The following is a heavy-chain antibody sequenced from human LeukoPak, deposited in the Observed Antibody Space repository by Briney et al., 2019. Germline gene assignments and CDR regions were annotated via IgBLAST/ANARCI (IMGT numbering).Heavy chain of an antibody. Sequence: GGSLRLSCAASGFTFDDYAMHWVRQAPGKGLEWVSGISWNSGSIGYADSVKGRFTISRDNAKNSLYLQMNSLRAEDTALYYCAKVWGSGSYIGYFDYWGQGTLVTVSS. CDR1: GFTFDDYA. CDR2: ISWNSGSI. D-gene: IGHD3-10*01. V-gene: IGHV3-9*01. CDR3: AKVWGSGSYIGYFDY. J-gene: IGHJ4*02.